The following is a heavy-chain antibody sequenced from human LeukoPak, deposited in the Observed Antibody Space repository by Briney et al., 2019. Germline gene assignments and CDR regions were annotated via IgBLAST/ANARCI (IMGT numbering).Heavy chain of an antibody. D-gene: IGHD5-18*01. J-gene: IGHJ6*02. V-gene: IGHV3-11*04. CDR1: GFTFNDYY. CDR2: ISSSGSTI. Sequence: GGSLRLSCTASGFTFNDYYMSWIRQAPGKGLEWISYISSSGSTIYYADSVKGRFTISRDNAKNSLYLQMNSLRAEDTAVYYCARAGDTVYYYGMDVWGQGTTVTVSS. CDR3: ARAGDTVYYYGMDV.